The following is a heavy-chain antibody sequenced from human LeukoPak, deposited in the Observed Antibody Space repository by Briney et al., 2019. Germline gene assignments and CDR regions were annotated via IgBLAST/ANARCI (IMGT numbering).Heavy chain of an antibody. CDR3: ARDNDWAFHY. D-gene: IGHD3-9*01. Sequence: GGSLRLSCAASGFTFSNAWMTWVRQAPGKGLEWVSYINHNGEMIFYPDFVKGRFTISRDNAKNSLYLQMNSLRDEDTAVYYCARDNDWAFHYWGQGTLVTVSS. CDR2: INHNGEMI. CDR1: GFTFSNAW. V-gene: IGHV3-48*02. J-gene: IGHJ4*02.